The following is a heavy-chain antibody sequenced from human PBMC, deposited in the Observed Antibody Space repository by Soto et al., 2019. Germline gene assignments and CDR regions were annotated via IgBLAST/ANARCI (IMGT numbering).Heavy chain of an antibody. CDR3: ARSGDNYNRLDY. CDR1: GLTFSSYS. J-gene: IGHJ4*02. CDR2: ISSGSSYI. Sequence: GGSLRLSCAASGLTFSSYSMNWVRQSPGKGLEWVSSISSGSSYIYYADSVKGRFTISRDNAKNSLYLQMNSLRAEDTAVYYCARSGDNYNRLDYWGQGTPVTVSS. D-gene: IGHD1-1*01. V-gene: IGHV3-21*01.